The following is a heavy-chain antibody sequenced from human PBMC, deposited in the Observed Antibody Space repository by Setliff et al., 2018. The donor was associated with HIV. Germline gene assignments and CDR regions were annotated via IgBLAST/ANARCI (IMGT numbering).Heavy chain of an antibody. V-gene: IGHV1-18*04. Sequence: RASVKVSCKASGYTFINFGITWVRQAPGQGLEWVGYISGYNGNTKYAQNVQGRVTMTTDTSTSTAYMELRSLRYDDTAVYYCARDPRSGYDSDTAMVTAYCYYMDVWGKGTTVTVSS. CDR2: ISGYNGNT. J-gene: IGHJ6*03. CDR1: GYTFINFG. CDR3: ARDPRSGYDSDTAMVTAYCYYMDV. D-gene: IGHD5-18*01.